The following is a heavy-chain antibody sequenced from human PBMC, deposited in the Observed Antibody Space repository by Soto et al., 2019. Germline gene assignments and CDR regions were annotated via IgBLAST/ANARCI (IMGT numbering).Heavy chain of an antibody. D-gene: IGHD6-19*01. Sequence: QVQLVQSGAEVKKPGSSVKVSCKASGGTFSSYTISWVRQAPGQGLGWMGRIIPILGIANYAQKFQGRVTITADKSTSTAYMELSSLRSEDTAVYYCASPESVAGLTVDYWGQGTLVTVSS. V-gene: IGHV1-69*02. CDR2: IIPILGIA. CDR1: GGTFSSYT. J-gene: IGHJ4*02. CDR3: ASPESVAGLTVDY.